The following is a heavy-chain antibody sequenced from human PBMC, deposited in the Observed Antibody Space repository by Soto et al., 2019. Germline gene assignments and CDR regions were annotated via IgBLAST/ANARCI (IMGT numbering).Heavy chain of an antibody. Sequence: QVHLVQSGAEVRKPGASVEVSCKASGYTFTSYGVSWVRQAPGQGLEWMGWISIYNGNTIYAQKFQGRVTMSTHTSTNIAYMQLRSLRSDDTAVYYCARGHHYGGSSYGMDVWGQGTTVTVSS. CDR2: ISIYNGNT. CDR3: ARGHHYGGSSYGMDV. CDR1: GYTFTSYG. D-gene: IGHD1-26*01. V-gene: IGHV1-18*04. J-gene: IGHJ6*02.